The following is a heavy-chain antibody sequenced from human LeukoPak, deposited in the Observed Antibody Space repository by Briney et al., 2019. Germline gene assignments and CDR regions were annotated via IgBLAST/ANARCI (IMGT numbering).Heavy chain of an antibody. J-gene: IGHJ4*02. V-gene: IGHV4-34*01. Sequence: SETLSLTCAVYGGSFSGYYWSWIRQPPGKGLEWIGEINHSGSTNYNPSLKSRVTISVDTSKNQFSLKLSSVTAADTAVYYCARGRVGGYNDYWGQGTLLTVSS. CDR2: INHSGST. D-gene: IGHD5-24*01. CDR1: GGSFSGYY. CDR3: ARGRVGGYNDY.